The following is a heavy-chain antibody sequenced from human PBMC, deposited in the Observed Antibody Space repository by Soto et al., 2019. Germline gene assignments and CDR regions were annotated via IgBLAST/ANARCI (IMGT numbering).Heavy chain of an antibody. CDR2: IYYSGST. J-gene: IGHJ3*02. V-gene: IGHV4-59*01. CDR1: GGSISSYY. D-gene: IGHD3-22*01. Sequence: SETLSLTCTVSGGSISSYYCSWIRPPPGKGLEWIGYIYYSGSTNYNPSLKSRVTISVDTSKNQFSLKLSSVTAADTAVYYCARLYYYDSSGYYYSAFDIWGQGTMVTVSS. CDR3: ARLYYYDSSGYYYSAFDI.